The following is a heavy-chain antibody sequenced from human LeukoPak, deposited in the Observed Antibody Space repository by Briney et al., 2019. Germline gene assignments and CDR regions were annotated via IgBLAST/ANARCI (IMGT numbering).Heavy chain of an antibody. V-gene: IGHV3-23*01. Sequence: GGSLRLSCAASGFTFSSYAMSWVRQAPGKGLEWVSAISGSGISSYYADSVKGRLTISRDNSKSSLYLQMNSLKAEDTAVYYCAKDFHYYDSSAYSAFDIWGQGTMVTVSS. CDR1: GFTFSSYA. CDR3: AKDFHYYDSSAYSAFDI. J-gene: IGHJ3*02. D-gene: IGHD3-22*01. CDR2: ISGSGISS.